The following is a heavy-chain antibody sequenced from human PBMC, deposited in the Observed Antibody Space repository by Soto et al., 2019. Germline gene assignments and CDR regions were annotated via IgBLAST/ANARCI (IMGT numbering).Heavy chain of an antibody. CDR3: ARGNHRWLQLWYFDL. CDR1: GGTFSSYT. V-gene: IGHV1-69*12. J-gene: IGHJ2*01. D-gene: IGHD5-12*01. CDR2: IIPIFGTA. Sequence: QVQLVQSGAEVKKPGSSVTVSCKASGGTFSSYTISWVRQAPRQGLEWMGGIIPIFGTANYAQKFQGRVTIPADESTSTAYMELSSLRSEDTAVYYCARGNHRWLQLWYFDLWGRGTLVTVSS.